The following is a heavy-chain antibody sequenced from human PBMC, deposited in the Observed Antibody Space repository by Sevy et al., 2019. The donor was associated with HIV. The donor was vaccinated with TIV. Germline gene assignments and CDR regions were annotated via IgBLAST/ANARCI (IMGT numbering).Heavy chain of an antibody. D-gene: IGHD3-10*01. CDR1: GFTFSSYS. V-gene: IGHV3-21*01. Sequence: GGSLRLSCAASGFTFSSYSMNWVRQAPGKGLEWVSSISSARSYIYYADSVKGRFTISRDNAKNSLYLQMNSLRAEDTALYYCARDSITSALSWFDPWGQGTLVTVSS. J-gene: IGHJ5*02. CDR2: ISSARSYI. CDR3: ARDSITSALSWFDP.